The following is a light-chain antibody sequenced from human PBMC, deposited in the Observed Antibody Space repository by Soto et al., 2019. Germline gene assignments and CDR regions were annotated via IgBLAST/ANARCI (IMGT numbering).Light chain of an antibody. J-gene: IGLJ1*01. CDR2: GVT. CDR1: SSDIGGYDY. Sequence: QSALTQPASVSGSPGQSITISCTGTSSDIGGYDYVSWYQHHPGKAPKFIIYGVTNRPSGVSHRFSGSKSANTASLTISGLQADDEADYYCTSDTSSSTHVFGTGTKVTVL. V-gene: IGLV2-14*01. CDR3: TSDTSSSTHV.